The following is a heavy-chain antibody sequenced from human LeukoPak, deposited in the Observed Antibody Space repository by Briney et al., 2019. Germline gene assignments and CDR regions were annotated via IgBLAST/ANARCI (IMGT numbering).Heavy chain of an antibody. V-gene: IGHV5-51*06. CDR3: ARTHYYGSGSYDY. D-gene: IGHD3-10*01. Sequence: GESLMISCKGSGYSFTSYWIGWVRQMPGKGLEWMGIIYPGDSNTRYSPSLQGQVTISADKSISTAYLHWSSLKASDTAMYYCARTHYYGSGSYDYWGQGTLVTVSS. CDR1: GYSFTSYW. J-gene: IGHJ4*02. CDR2: IYPGDSNT.